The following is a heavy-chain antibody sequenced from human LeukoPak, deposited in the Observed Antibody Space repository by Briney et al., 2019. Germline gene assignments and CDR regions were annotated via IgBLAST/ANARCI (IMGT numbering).Heavy chain of an antibody. CDR2: ISGSGGST. D-gene: IGHD1-26*01. CDR1: GFTFSSYA. CDR3: AKDRTLVGATYYFDY. J-gene: IGHJ4*02. Sequence: GGSLRLSCAASGFTFSSYAMSWVRQAPGKGLGWVSAISGSGGSTYYADSVKGRFTISRDNSKNTLYLQMNSLRAEDTAVYYCAKDRTLVGATYYFDYWGQGTLVTVSS. V-gene: IGHV3-23*01.